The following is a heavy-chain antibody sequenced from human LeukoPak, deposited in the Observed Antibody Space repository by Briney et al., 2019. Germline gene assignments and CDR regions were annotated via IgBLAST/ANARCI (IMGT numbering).Heavy chain of an antibody. CDR3: ARRRIVGSTDDAFDI. J-gene: IGHJ3*02. CDR1: GFTFSSYW. CDR2: ISSDGNTK. Sequence: GGSLRLSCAASGFTFSSYWMHWVRQAPGKGLEWAAVISSDGNTKYYADSVKGRFTISRDNSNNTLYLQMNSLRADDTAIYYCARRRIVGSTDDAFDIWGQGTMVTLSS. V-gene: IGHV3-30-3*01. D-gene: IGHD1-26*01.